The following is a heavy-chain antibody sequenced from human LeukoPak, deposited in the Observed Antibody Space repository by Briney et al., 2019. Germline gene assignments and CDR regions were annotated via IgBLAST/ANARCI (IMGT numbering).Heavy chain of an antibody. CDR1: GGTFSSYA. V-gene: IGHV1-69*13. Sequence: ASVKVSCKASGGTFSSYAISWVRQAPGQGLEWMGGIIPIFGTANYAQKFQGGVTITADESTSTAYMELSSLRSEDTAVYYCARGRYFDWSPYYYYYGMDVWGKGTTVTVSS. J-gene: IGHJ6*04. CDR3: ARGRYFDWSPYYYYYGMDV. D-gene: IGHD3-9*01. CDR2: IIPIFGTA.